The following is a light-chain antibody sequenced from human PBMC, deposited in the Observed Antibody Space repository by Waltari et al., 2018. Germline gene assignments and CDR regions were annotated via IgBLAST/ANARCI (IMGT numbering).Light chain of an antibody. Sequence: QSALTQPASVSGSPGQSITISCTGTSSDVGSYNLVSWYQQHPDKAPNRMSYEVIKRPSGGSHRFSGSKSGNAASLTISGLQAEDEADYYCCSYAGSSTLVFGGGTKLTVL. J-gene: IGLJ2*01. CDR3: CSYAGSSTLV. CDR2: EVI. CDR1: SSDVGSYNL. V-gene: IGLV2-23*02.